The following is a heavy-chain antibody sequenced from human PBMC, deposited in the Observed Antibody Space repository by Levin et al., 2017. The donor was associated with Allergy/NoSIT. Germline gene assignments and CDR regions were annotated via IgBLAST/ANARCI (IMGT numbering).Heavy chain of an antibody. CDR1: GFTFSRYG. Sequence: GGSLRLSCAASGFTFSRYGMHWVRQAPGKGLEWVAVIWYDGTYKYYADSVKGRFTISRDNSKDTLYLQMNSLRAEDTALYYCARASSSWDIDYWGQGTLVTVSS. J-gene: IGHJ4*02. V-gene: IGHV3-33*01. CDR2: IWYDGTYK. CDR3: ARASSSWDIDY. D-gene: IGHD6-13*01.